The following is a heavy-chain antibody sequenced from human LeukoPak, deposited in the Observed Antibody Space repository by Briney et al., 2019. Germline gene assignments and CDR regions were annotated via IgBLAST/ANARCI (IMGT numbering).Heavy chain of an antibody. CDR3: ARSVVVPAALPYYFDY. D-gene: IGHD2-2*02. CDR1: GFTFSSYS. CDR2: ISSSSSTI. V-gene: IGHV3-48*01. Sequence: PGGSLRLSCAASGFTFSSYSMNWVRQAPGKGLEGVSYISSSSSTIYYADSVKGRFTISRDNAKNSLYLQMNSLRAEDTAVYYCARSVVVPAALPYYFDYWGQGTLVTVSS. J-gene: IGHJ4*02.